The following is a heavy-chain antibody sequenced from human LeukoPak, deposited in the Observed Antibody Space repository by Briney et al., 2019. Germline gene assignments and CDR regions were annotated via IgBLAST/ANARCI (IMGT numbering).Heavy chain of an antibody. V-gene: IGHV3-30*02. Sequence: GGSLRLSCAASGFTFSSYGMHWLRQARGKGLEWVTFIRYGGSNIYYADSVKGRFTIYRDNYKNTLYLQMNSLRAEDTAVYYCAKEDCGGDCYLGLSDSNWFDPWGQGTLVTVSS. CDR1: GFTFSSYG. CDR2: IRYGGSNI. CDR3: AKEDCGGDCYLGLSDSNWFDP. J-gene: IGHJ5*02. D-gene: IGHD2-21*01.